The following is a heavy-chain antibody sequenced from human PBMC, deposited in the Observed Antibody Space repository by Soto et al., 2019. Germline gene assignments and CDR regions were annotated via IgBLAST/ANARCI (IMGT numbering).Heavy chain of an antibody. V-gene: IGHV1-18*01. J-gene: IGHJ1*01. CDR2: ISAYNDNT. CDR3: ARGTRGAYYYEAQYFHH. CDR1: GYTFTSYG. Sequence: QVQLVQSGAEVKKPGASVKVSCKASGYTFTSYGISWVRQAPGQGLEWMGWISAYNDNTNYAKNLQGRVTMTTDTSTSTAYMELRSLRSDDTAVYYCARGTRGAYYYEAQYFHHWGQGTLVTVSS. D-gene: IGHD3-22*01.